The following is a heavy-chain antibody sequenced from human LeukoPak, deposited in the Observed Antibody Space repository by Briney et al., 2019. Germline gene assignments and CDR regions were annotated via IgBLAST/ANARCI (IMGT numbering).Heavy chain of an antibody. CDR3: AREESIGSYQFLHDY. CDR2: INPNSGGT. CDR1: GYTFTGYY. J-gene: IGHJ4*02. Sequence: ASVKVSCKASGYTFTGYYMHWVRQAPGQGLEWMGWINPNSGGTNYAQKFQGRVTMTRDTSISTAYVEVRSLRSDDTAVYYCAREESIGSYQFLHDYWGQGTLVTVSS. V-gene: IGHV1-2*02. D-gene: IGHD1-26*01.